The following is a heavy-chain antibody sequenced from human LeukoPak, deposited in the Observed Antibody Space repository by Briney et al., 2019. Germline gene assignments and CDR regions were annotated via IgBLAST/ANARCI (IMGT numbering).Heavy chain of an antibody. CDR1: GFTLSIYW. CDR3: AKSSSYEYYYYYMDV. J-gene: IGHJ6*03. CDR2: IKQEGSEK. V-gene: IGHV3-7*03. Sequence: GRSLRLSCAASGFTLSIYWMSWVRPAPGEGREWVANIKQEGSEKYYVDSVNGRFTISRDNAKNSLYLQMNSLRAEDMALYYCAKSSSYEYYYYYMDVWGKGTTVTVSS. D-gene: IGHD5-12*01.